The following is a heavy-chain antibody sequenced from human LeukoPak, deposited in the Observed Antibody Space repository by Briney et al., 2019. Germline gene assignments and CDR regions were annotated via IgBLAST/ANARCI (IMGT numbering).Heavy chain of an antibody. CDR1: GFSFSSYG. J-gene: IGHJ6*02. D-gene: IGHD3-10*01. V-gene: IGHV3-30*18. Sequence: GGSLRLSCAASGFSFSSYGMHWVRQAPDKGLEWVALISNDGSHKYYTDSVKGRFTISRDNSKNTLYLQLNSLRAEDTAVYYCAKEVLPTLVRGVIVDYYYYGMDVWGRGTTVTVSS. CDR2: ISNDGSHK. CDR3: AKEVLPTLVRGVIVDYYYYGMDV.